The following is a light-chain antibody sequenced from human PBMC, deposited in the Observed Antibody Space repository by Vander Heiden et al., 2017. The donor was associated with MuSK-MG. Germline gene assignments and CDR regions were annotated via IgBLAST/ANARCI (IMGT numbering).Light chain of an antibody. CDR1: QTVSSSF. Sequence: EIVLTQSPGTLSLSPGERATLSCRASQTVSSSFLAWYQQKPGQAPRLLIYGTSSRATGIPDRFSGSGSGTDFTLTISRLEPEDFAVYYCQQQSSSPITFGGGTKVEIK. CDR3: QQQSSSPIT. V-gene: IGKV3-20*01. J-gene: IGKJ4*01. CDR2: GTS.